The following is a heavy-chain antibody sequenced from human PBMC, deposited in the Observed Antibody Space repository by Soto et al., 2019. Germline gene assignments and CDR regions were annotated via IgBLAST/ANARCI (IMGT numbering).Heavy chain of an antibody. Sequence: VQLLESGGNLIQPGGSLRLSCAASGFTFSSYAMYWVRQASGKGLEWVSGISGSGDSPFYAESVKGRFTIFRDNSKNTLYLQMNSLRGEDTAVYYCAKGAAGGTLGADDWFDPWGQGTLVTVSS. CDR1: GFTFSSYA. V-gene: IGHV3-23*01. D-gene: IGHD6-13*01. J-gene: IGHJ5*02. CDR3: AKGAAGGTLGADDWFDP. CDR2: ISGSGDSP.